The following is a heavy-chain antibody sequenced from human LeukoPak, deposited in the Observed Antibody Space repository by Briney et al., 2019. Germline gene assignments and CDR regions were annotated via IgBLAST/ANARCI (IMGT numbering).Heavy chain of an antibody. CDR1: GFTFSSYA. D-gene: IGHD3-10*02. CDR3: TELGITMIGGV. Sequence: GGSPRLSCAASGFTFSSYAMSWVRQAPGKGLEWVSAISGSGGSTYYADSVKGRFTISRDNAKNSLYLQMNSLRAEDTAVYYCTELGITMIGGVWGKGTTVTISS. J-gene: IGHJ6*04. CDR2: ISGSGGST. V-gene: IGHV3-23*01.